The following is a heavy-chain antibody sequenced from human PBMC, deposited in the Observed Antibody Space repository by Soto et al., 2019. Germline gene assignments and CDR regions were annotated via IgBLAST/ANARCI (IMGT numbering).Heavy chain of an antibody. CDR3: ASNPYYYDSSGYYRDY. Sequence: ASVKVSCKASGGTFSSYAISWVRQAPGQGLEWMGGIIPIFGTANYAQKFQGRVTITADESTSTAYMELSSLRSEDTAVYYCASNPYYYDSSGYYRDYWGQGTLVTVSS. CDR1: GGTFSSYA. CDR2: IIPIFGTA. V-gene: IGHV1-69*13. D-gene: IGHD3-22*01. J-gene: IGHJ4*02.